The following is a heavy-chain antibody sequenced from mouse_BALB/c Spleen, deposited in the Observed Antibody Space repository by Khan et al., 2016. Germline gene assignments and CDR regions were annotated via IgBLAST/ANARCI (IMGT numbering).Heavy chain of an antibody. CDR3: ARGVDLFAY. J-gene: IGHJ3*01. CDR2: INTNTGEP. CDR1: GYTFTNYG. Sequence: QIQLVQSGPELKKPGETVKISCKASGYTFTNYGMNWVKQAPGKGLKWMGWINTNTGEPTYAEEFKGRFAFSVETSASTAYLQINNLKNEDTATYFCARGVDLFAYWGQGTLVTVSA. V-gene: IGHV9-3*02.